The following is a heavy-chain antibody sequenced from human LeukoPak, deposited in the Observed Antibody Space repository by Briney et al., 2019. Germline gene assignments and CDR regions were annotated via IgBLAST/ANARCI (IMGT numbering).Heavy chain of an antibody. CDR2: IDPSDSYT. Sequence: GESLKISCKGSGYSFTSYWISWVRQMPGKGLEWMGRIDPSDSYTNYSPSFQGHVTTSADKSISTAYLQWSSLKASDTAMYYCARQDKDYYGSGRFRYGMDVWGQGTTVTVSS. V-gene: IGHV5-10-1*01. J-gene: IGHJ6*02. CDR3: ARQDKDYYGSGRFRYGMDV. CDR1: GYSFTSYW. D-gene: IGHD3-10*01.